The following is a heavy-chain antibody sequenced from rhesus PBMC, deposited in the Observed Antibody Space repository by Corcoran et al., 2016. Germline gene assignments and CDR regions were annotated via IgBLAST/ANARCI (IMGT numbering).Heavy chain of an antibody. D-gene: IGHD1-38*01. CDR1: GVPFTSYW. CDR3: TRDSNTNA. J-gene: IGHJ4*01. Sequence: QVQLQESGPGLVKPSETLSLTCAVSGVPFTSYWWAWAPQPPGKGLECIGEIFGKMDYTFYSTSLKSRVTISKDASKSQVSLKLTSVTAADTAVYYCTRDSNTNAWGQGLLVTVSS. CDR2: IFGKMDYT. V-gene: IGHV4-80*01.